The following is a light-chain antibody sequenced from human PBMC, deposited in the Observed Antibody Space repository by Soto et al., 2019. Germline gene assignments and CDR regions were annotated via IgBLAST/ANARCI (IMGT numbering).Light chain of an antibody. CDR1: SSNIGKNN. V-gene: IGLV1-47*01. J-gene: IGLJ1*01. CDR2: RNN. Sequence: QSVLTQPPSASGTPGQRVTISCSGSSSNIGKNNVYWYQQLPGTTPQLLIYRNNQRPSGVPDRFSASKSGTPASLAISGLRSEDEADYYCAAWDDSLSGLYVFGTGTKVTV. CDR3: AAWDDSLSGLYV.